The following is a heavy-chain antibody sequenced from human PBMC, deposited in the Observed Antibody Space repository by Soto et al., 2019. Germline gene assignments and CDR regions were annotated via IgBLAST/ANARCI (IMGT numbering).Heavy chain of an antibody. J-gene: IGHJ5*02. Sequence: SETLSLTCTVSGGSISSGGYYWSWIRQHPGKGLEWIGYIYYSGSTYYNPSLKSRVTISVDTSKNQFSLKLSSVTAADTAVYYCARVVVVVPATIPGGLDPWGQGTLVTVSS. CDR3: ARVVVVVPATIPGGLDP. CDR1: GGSISSGGYY. CDR2: IYYSGST. V-gene: IGHV4-31*03. D-gene: IGHD2-2*02.